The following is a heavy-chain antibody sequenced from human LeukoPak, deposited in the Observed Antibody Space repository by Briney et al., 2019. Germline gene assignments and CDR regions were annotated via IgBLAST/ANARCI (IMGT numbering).Heavy chain of an antibody. J-gene: IGHJ5*02. Sequence: SETLSLTCAVYGGSFSGYYWSWIRQPPGKGLEWIGEINHSGSTNYNPSLKSRVTISVDTSKNQFSLKLSSVTAADTAVYYCARGRRWNAWSWFDPWGQGTLVTVSS. V-gene: IGHV4-34*01. CDR3: ARGRRWNAWSWFDP. CDR2: INHSGST. CDR1: GGSFSGYY. D-gene: IGHD1-1*01.